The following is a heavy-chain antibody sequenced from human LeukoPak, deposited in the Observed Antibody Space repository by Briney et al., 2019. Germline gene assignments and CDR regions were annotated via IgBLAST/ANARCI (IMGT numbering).Heavy chain of an antibody. D-gene: IGHD2-15*01. CDR3: ARIPSGGRHQDY. CDR2: IIPIFGTA. Sequence: SVTVSCTASGGTFSSYAISWVRQAPGQGLEWMGRIIPIFGTANYAQKFQGRVTITADKSTSTAYMELSSLRSEDTAVYYCARIPSGGRHQDYWGQGTLVTVSS. CDR1: GGTFSSYA. J-gene: IGHJ4*02. V-gene: IGHV1-69*06.